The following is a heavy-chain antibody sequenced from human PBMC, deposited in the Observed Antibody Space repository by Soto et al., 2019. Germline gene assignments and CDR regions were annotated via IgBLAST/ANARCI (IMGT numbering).Heavy chain of an antibody. J-gene: IGHJ6*01. V-gene: IGHV4-30-4*01. Sequence: TLSLXCTFSSFSIIIVDYYCILIRQPPGKGLEWIGYIYYSGSTYYNPSLKSRVTISVDTSKNQFSLKLSSVTAADTAVYYCARNSIDGMEVWGQGTTVKVYS. CDR2: IYYSGST. CDR3: ARNSIDGMEV. CDR1: SFSIIIVDYY.